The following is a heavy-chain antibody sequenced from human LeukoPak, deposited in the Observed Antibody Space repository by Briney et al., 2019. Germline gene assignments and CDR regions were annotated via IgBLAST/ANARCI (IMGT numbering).Heavy chain of an antibody. D-gene: IGHD2-15*01. CDR3: ARDSHPPGYYSGGSCYSYFQH. V-gene: IGHV7-4-1*02. Sequence: GASVKVSCKASGYTFTSYAMNWVRQAPGQGLEWMGWINTNTGNPTYAQGFTGRFVFSLDTSVSTAYLQISSLKAEDTAVYYCARDSHPPGYYSGGSCYSYFQHWGQGTLVTVSS. J-gene: IGHJ1*01. CDR1: GYTFTSYA. CDR2: INTNTGNP.